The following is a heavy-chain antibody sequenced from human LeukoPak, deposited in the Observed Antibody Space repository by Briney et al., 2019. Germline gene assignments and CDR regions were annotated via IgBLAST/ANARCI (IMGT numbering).Heavy chain of an antibody. CDR2: INPNSGGT. CDR3: ARDTLYYYDSSGYYYLDY. D-gene: IGHD3-22*01. V-gene: IGHV1-2*02. J-gene: IGHJ4*02. CDR1: GYTFTGYY. Sequence: EASVKVSCKASGYTFTGYYMHWVRQAPGQGLEWMGWINPNSGGTNYAQKFQGRVTMTRDTSISTAYMELSRLRSDDTAVYYCARDTLYYYDSSGYYYLDYWGQGTLVTVSS.